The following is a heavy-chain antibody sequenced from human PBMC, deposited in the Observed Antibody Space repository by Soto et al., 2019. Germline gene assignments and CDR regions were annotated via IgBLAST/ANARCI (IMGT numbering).Heavy chain of an antibody. Sequence: SETLSLTCSVSGGSISYYWSWIRQPPGKGLEWIGYIYYVGSTNYNPSLKSRVTISIDTSKNQFSLRLTSVTAADTAVYYCARTHDFWSGYYRGGFDYWGQGTLVTVSS. V-gene: IGHV4-59*01. CDR3: ARTHDFWSGYYRGGFDY. D-gene: IGHD3-3*01. CDR2: IYYVGST. J-gene: IGHJ4*02. CDR1: GGSISYY.